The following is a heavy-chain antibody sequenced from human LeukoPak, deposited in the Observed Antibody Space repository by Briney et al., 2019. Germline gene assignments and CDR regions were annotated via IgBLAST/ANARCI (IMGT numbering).Heavy chain of an antibody. J-gene: IGHJ4*02. Sequence: GGSLRLSCAASGFTFSSYWMHWVRQAPGKGLVWVSRINSDGSSTSYADSVKGRFTISRDNSKNTLYLQMNSLRAEDTAVYYCAKGPSGSIAARQPFDYWGQGTLVTVSS. D-gene: IGHD6-6*01. CDR1: GFTFSSYW. CDR2: INSDGSST. V-gene: IGHV3-74*01. CDR3: AKGPSGSIAARQPFDY.